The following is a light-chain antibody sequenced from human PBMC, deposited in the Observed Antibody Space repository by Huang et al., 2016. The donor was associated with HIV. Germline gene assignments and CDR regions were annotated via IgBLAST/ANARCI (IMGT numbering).Light chain of an antibody. V-gene: IGKV4-1*01. Sequence: DIVMTQSPDSLAVSPGERDTINCKSSQTVLYSLNKKNYLAWFQQKTGRAPKVLIYWATTRESVVPDRVRCSGSGTDFTLTINNLQSEDVSVYFCLQYYSVPQTFGHGTKVEIK. CDR3: LQYYSVPQT. CDR1: QTVLYSLNKKNY. CDR2: WAT. J-gene: IGKJ1*01.